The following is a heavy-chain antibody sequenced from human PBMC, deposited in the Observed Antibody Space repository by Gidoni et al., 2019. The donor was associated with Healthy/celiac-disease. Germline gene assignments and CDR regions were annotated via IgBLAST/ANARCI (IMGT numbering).Heavy chain of an antibody. Sequence: EVQLVESGGGLVKPGGSLRLSCAASGFTFSSYSMNWVRQAPGKGLEWVSSISSSGSTIYYADSVKGRFTISRDNAKNSLYLQMNSLRAEDTAVYYCAKEYSGYDPPFDYGGQGTLVTVSS. V-gene: IGHV3-21*01. CDR2: ISSSGSTI. CDR3: AKEYSGYDPPFDY. J-gene: IGHJ4*02. CDR1: GFTFSSYS. D-gene: IGHD5-12*01.